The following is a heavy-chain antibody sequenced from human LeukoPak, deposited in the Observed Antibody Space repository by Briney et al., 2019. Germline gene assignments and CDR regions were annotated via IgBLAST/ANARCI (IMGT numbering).Heavy chain of an antibody. CDR1: GYTFTGYY. D-gene: IGHD2-2*01. CDR2: INPNSGGT. J-gene: IGHJ5*02. CDR3: ARLCSSTSCYWDNWFDP. Sequence: GASVKASCKASGYTFTGYYMHWVRQAPGQGLEWMGWINPNSGGTNYAQKFQGRVTMTRDTSISTAYMELSRLRSDDTAVYYCARLCSSTSCYWDNWFDPWGQGTLVTVSS. V-gene: IGHV1-2*02.